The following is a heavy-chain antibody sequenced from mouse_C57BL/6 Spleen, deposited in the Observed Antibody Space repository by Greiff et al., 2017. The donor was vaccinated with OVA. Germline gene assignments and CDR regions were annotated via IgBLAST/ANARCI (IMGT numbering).Heavy chain of an antibody. Sequence: EVKLVESGPELVKPGASVKIPCKASGYTFTDYNMDWVKQSHGKSLEWIGDINPNNGGTIYNQKFKGKATLTVDKSSSTAYMELRSLTSEDTAVYYCARSGLYYGNQYYAMDYWGQGTSVTVSS. J-gene: IGHJ4*01. CDR3: ARSGLYYGNQYYAMDY. CDR1: GYTFTDYN. V-gene: IGHV1-18*01. CDR2: INPNNGGT. D-gene: IGHD2-1*01.